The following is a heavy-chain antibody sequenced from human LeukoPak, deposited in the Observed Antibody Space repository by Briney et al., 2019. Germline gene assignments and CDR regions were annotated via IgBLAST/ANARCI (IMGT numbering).Heavy chain of an antibody. V-gene: IGHV4-30-4*01. CDR3: ARALYYSTTYIDY. Sequence: PSETLSLTCTVSGGSISSYYWSWIRQPPGKGLEWIGYIYYSGSTYYNPSLKSRVTISVDTSKNQFSLKLSSVTAADTAVYYCARALYYSTTYIDYWGQGTLVTVSS. D-gene: IGHD3-10*01. CDR2: IYYSGST. CDR1: GGSISSYY. J-gene: IGHJ4*02.